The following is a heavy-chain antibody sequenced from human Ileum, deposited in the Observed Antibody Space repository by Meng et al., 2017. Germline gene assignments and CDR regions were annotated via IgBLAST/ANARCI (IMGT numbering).Heavy chain of an antibody. J-gene: IGHJ5*01. CDR1: GASIISRSFY. Sequence: SETLSSTCTVSGASIISRSFYCGWIRQPPGKGLEWIGTIYYSRVTYYNPSLKSRVFISLDTPKNLFYLKVTSMTAADTAIYYCACDRSLPWFYFWGQGTLVTVSS. CDR2: IYYSRVT. CDR3: ACDRSLPWFYF. V-gene: IGHV4-39*07. D-gene: IGHD5/OR15-5a*01.